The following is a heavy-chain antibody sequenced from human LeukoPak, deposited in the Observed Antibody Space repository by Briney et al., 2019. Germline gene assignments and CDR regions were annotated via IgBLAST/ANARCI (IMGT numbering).Heavy chain of an antibody. CDR1: GYTFTSYD. Sequence: ASVKVSCKASGYTFTSYDINWVRQATGQGLEWMGWMNPNSGNTGYAQKFRGRVTMTRNTSISTAYMELSSLRPEDTAVYYCARGRDIVVVPAANNYYYYGMDVWGQGTTVTVSS. CDR2: MNPNSGNT. V-gene: IGHV1-8*01. J-gene: IGHJ6*02. D-gene: IGHD2-2*01. CDR3: ARGRDIVVVPAANNYYYYGMDV.